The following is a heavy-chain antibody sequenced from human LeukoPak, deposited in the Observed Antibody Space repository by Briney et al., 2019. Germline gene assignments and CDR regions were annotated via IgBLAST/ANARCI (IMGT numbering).Heavy chain of an antibody. J-gene: IGHJ4*02. CDR1: GGSISSYY. V-gene: IGHV4-59*01. Sequence: PSETLSLTCTVSGGSISSYYWSWIRQPPGKGLEWIGYIYYSGSTNYNPSLKSRVTISVDTSKNQLSLKLSSVTAADTAVHYCARGGRYGRGYYFDYWGQGTLVTVSS. CDR3: ARGGRYGRGYYFDY. CDR2: IYYSGST. D-gene: IGHD5-18*01.